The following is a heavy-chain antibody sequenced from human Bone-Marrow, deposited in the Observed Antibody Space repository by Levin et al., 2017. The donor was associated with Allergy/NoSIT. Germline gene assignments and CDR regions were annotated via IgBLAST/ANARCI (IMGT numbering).Heavy chain of an antibody. J-gene: IGHJ4*02. D-gene: IGHD1-7*01. CDR3: ATDPGTTGGFDY. CDR2: IKPRGGYT. CDR1: GNTFTNYY. Sequence: GESLKISCKASGNTFTNYYIHWVRQAPGQGLEWMGIIKPRGGYTFCAQKFQGRVTLTRDTSTGTVYMELSSLTSEDTAVYYCATDPGTTGGFDYWGQGTLVTVSS. V-gene: IGHV1-46*01.